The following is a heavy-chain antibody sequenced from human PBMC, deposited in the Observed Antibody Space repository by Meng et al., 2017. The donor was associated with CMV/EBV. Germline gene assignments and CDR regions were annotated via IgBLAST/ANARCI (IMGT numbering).Heavy chain of an antibody. V-gene: IGHV1-2*02. J-gene: IGHJ5*02. CDR1: GYTFTGYY. CDR3: ARVDCSSTSCYLRFDP. D-gene: IGHD2-2*01. Sequence: ASVQVSCKASGYTFTGYYMHWVRQAPGQGLEWMGWINPNSGGTNYAQKFQGRVTMTRDTSISTAYMELSRLRSDDTAVYYCARVDCSSTSCYLRFDPWGKGTLVTVSS. CDR2: INPNSGGT.